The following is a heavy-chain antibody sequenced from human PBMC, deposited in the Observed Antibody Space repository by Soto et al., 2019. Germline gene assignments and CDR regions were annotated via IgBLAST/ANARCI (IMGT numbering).Heavy chain of an antibody. CDR3: ARLGRNYYYDTRGTFDI. D-gene: IGHD3-22*01. CDR1: GYSFTSYW. J-gene: IGHJ3*02. V-gene: IGHV5-10-1*03. Sequence: EVQLVQSGAEVKKPGESLRISCKGSGYSFTSYWISWVRQMPGKGLEWMGRIDPSDSYTNYSPSFQGHVTISADKSISTAYLQWSSLKASDTAMYYCARLGRNYYYDTRGTFDIWGQGTMVTVSS. CDR2: IDPSDSYT.